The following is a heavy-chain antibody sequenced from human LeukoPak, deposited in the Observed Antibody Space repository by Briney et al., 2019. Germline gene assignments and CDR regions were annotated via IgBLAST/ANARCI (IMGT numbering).Heavy chain of an antibody. J-gene: IGHJ4*02. Sequence: PSETLSLTCAVYGGSCSGYYWSWIPQPPGKGLMWIGEINHSGSTNYNPSLKSRVAISVDTSKNQLSLKLSSVTAADTAVYYCARGRSIAVAIDYWGEGTLVTVS. CDR3: ARGRSIAVAIDY. CDR2: INHSGST. CDR1: GGSCSGYY. V-gene: IGHV4-34*01. D-gene: IGHD6-19*01.